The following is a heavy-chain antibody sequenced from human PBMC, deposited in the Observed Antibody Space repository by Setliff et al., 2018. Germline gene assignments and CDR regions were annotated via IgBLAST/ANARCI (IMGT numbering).Heavy chain of an antibody. CDR2: ISAYNGNT. V-gene: IGHV1-18*01. J-gene: IGHJ4*02. Sequence: ASVKVSCKASGYTFTSYGISWGRQAPGQGLEWMGWISAYNGNTNYAQKLQGRVTMTTDTSTSTAYMELRCLRSDDTAVYYCARDLVGYCSGGSCYDWDYWGQGTLVTVSS. D-gene: IGHD2-15*01. CDR3: ARDLVGYCSGGSCYDWDY. CDR1: GYTFTSYG.